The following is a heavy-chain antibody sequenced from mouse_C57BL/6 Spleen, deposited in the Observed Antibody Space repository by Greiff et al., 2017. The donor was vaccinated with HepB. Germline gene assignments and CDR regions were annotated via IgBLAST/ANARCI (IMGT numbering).Heavy chain of an antibody. CDR3: ARPYYDYDAWFAY. CDR1: GYTFTSYW. Sequence: QVQLQQPGAELVKPGASVKLSCKASGYTFTSYWMHWVKQRPGQGLEWIGMIHPNSGSTNYNEKFKSKATLTVDKSSSTAYMQLSSLTSEDSAVYYCARPYYDYDAWFAYWGQGTLVTVSA. D-gene: IGHD2-4*01. J-gene: IGHJ3*01. CDR2: IHPNSGST. V-gene: IGHV1-64*01.